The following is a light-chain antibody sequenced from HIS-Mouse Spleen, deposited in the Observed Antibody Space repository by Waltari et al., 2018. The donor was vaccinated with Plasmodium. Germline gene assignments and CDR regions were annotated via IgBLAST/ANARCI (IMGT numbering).Light chain of an antibody. V-gene: IGKV1-8*01. J-gene: IGKJ2*01. Sequence: AIRMTQSPSSFSASTGDRVTITCRASQGISSYLAWDQQKPGKTPKLLISSASTLQSGVPSRFSGSGSGTDFTPTISCLQSEDFATYYCQQYYSYPYTFGQGTKLEIK. CDR3: QQYYSYPYT. CDR1: QGISSY. CDR2: SAS.